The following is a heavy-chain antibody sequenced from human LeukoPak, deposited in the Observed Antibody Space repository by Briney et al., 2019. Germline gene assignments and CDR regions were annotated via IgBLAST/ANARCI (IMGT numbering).Heavy chain of an antibody. CDR2: INNDGSEK. D-gene: IGHD3-10*01. CDR1: GITFNNSC. CDR3: ARGGGSGSYYKRELDY. V-gene: IGHV3-7*01. J-gene: IGHJ4*02. Sequence: GGSLRLSCAASGITFNNSCLCWVRQAPGKGLDWVANINNDGSEKYYVNSVKGRFTISRDNAKNSLYLQMNRLRAEDRDVYYCARGGGSGSYYKRELDYWGQGTLVTVSS.